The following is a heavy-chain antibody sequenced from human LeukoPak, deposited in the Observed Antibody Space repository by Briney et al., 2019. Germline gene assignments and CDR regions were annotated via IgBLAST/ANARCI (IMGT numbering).Heavy chain of an antibody. D-gene: IGHD3-22*01. CDR1: GGSISSHY. J-gene: IGHJ6*03. CDR3: AREPLHYDSSGYYYYYYMDV. Sequence: SSETLSLTCTVSGGSISSHYWSWIRQPPGKGLEWIGYIYYSGSTNYNPSLKSRVTISVDTSKNQFSLKLSSVTAADTAVYYCAREPLHYDSSGYYYYYYMDVWGKGTTVTVSS. V-gene: IGHV4-59*11. CDR2: IYYSGST.